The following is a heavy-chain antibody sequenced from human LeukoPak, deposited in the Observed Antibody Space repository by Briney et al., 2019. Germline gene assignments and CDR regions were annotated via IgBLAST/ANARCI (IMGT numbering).Heavy chain of an antibody. CDR3: ARGLAVLWFGELFGWFDP. CDR2: IYYSGST. J-gene: IGHJ5*02. D-gene: IGHD3-10*01. V-gene: IGHV4-30-4*01. CDR1: GGSISSGDYY. Sequence: PSETLSLTCTVSGGSISSGDYYWSWIRQPPGKGLEWLGYIYYSGSTYYNPSLKSRVTISVDTSKNQFSLKLSSGTAADTAVYYCARGLAVLWFGELFGWFDPWGQGTLVPVSS.